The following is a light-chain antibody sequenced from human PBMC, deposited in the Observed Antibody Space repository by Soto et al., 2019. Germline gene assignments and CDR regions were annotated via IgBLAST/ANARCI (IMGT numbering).Light chain of an antibody. CDR1: QSVSSY. CDR3: QQRSNWPPRFT. Sequence: EIVLTQSPATLSLSPGERATLSCRASQSVSSYLALYQQKPGQAPRLLIYDASNRATGIPARFSGSGSGTDFTLTISSLEPEDFAVYYCQQRSNWPPRFTFGPGTKVDIK. CDR2: DAS. V-gene: IGKV3-11*01. J-gene: IGKJ3*01.